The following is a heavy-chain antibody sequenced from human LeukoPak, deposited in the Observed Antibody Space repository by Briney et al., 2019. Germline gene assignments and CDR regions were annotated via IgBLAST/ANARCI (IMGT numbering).Heavy chain of an antibody. D-gene: IGHD6-19*01. Sequence: PGRSLRLSCAASGFTFADYAMHWVRQAPGKGLEWVSGISWNGGDIAYADSVKGRFTISRDNAKNSLYLQMNSLRAEDTALYYCAKVGAVANFFNYWGQGTLVTVSS. V-gene: IGHV3-9*01. CDR2: ISWNGGDI. J-gene: IGHJ4*02. CDR1: GFTFADYA. CDR3: AKVGAVANFFNY.